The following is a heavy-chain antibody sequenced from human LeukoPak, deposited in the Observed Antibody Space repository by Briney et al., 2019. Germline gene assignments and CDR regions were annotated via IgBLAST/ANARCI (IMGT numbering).Heavy chain of an antibody. CDR3: ARGRNSGSYLWPATELDY. CDR1: GGSISSYY. D-gene: IGHD1-26*01. CDR2: IYYSGST. Sequence: PSETLSLTCTVSGGSISSYYWSWIRQPPGKGLEWIGYIYYSGSTNYNPSLKSRVTISVDTSKNQFSLKLSSVTAADTAVYYCARGRNSGSYLWPATELDYWGQGTLVTVSS. J-gene: IGHJ4*02. V-gene: IGHV4-59*01.